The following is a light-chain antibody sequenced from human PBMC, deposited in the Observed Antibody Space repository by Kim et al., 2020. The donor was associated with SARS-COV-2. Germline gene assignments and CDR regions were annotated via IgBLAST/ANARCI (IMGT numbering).Light chain of an antibody. CDR1: SLRSYY. Sequence: LGQTVRITCKGDSLRSYYASWYQQKPGQAPVLVIYGKNNRPSGIPDRFSGSSSGNTASLTITGAQAEDEADYYCNSRDSSGNHNWVFGGGTKLTVL. CDR3: NSRDSSGNHNWV. CDR2: GKN. J-gene: IGLJ3*02. V-gene: IGLV3-19*01.